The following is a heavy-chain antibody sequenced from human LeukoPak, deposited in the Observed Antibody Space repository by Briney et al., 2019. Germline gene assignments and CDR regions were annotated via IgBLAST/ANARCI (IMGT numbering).Heavy chain of an antibody. Sequence: SVKFSCKASGGTFSSYAISWVRQAPGQGLEWMGGIIPIFGTANYAQKFQGRVTITADESTSTAYMELSSLRSEDTAVYYCASLLVPATPNQSRDYWGQGTLVTVSS. V-gene: IGHV1-69*01. CDR1: GGTFSSYA. CDR3: ASLLVPATPNQSRDY. CDR2: IIPIFGTA. J-gene: IGHJ4*02. D-gene: IGHD2-2*01.